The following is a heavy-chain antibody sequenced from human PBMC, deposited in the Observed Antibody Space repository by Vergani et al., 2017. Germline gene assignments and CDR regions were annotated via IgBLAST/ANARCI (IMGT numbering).Heavy chain of an antibody. V-gene: IGHV3-23*01. Sequence: EVQLLESGGDLVQPGGSLRLSCAASGFTFNHYAMNWVRQAPGKGLEWVSGISGSGGSTYYAGPVKGRFTISRDSSKKTLYLQMNSLSAGDTAVYYCAKATPRNSGYDYLYDYHAMDFWGQGTTVTVSS. CDR2: ISGSGGST. CDR3: AKATPRNSGYDYLYDYHAMDF. D-gene: IGHD5-12*01. J-gene: IGHJ6*02. CDR1: GFTFNHYA.